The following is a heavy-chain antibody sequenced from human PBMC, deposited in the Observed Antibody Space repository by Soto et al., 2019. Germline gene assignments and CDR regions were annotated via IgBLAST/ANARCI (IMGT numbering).Heavy chain of an antibody. CDR2: ISSDGSTKL. Sequence: GGSLRLSCKASGFTFSIYDIHWVRQAPGKGLEWVAVISSDGSTKLYYAKSVEGRFTISRDNSMNTLSLQMNSLRPEDTATYHCARDLSVAGSFYCDYYYGMYVWGQRTTVTVSS. CDR1: GFTFSIYD. CDR3: ARDLSVAGSFYCDYYYGMYV. V-gene: IGHV3-30*03. D-gene: IGHD6-19*01. J-gene: IGHJ6*02.